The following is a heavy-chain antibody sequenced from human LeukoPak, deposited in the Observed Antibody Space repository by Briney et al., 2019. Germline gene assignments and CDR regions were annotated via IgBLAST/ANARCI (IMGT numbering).Heavy chain of an antibody. CDR1: GGSFSGYY. D-gene: IGHD6-19*01. Sequence: SETLSLTCAVYGGSFSGYYWSWIRQPPGKGLEWIGSIYYSGSTYYNPSLKSRVTISVDTSKNQFSLKLSSVTAADTAVYYCASHSRYSSGYDYWGQGTLVTVSS. V-gene: IGHV4-34*01. J-gene: IGHJ4*02. CDR2: IYYSGST. CDR3: ASHSRYSSGYDY.